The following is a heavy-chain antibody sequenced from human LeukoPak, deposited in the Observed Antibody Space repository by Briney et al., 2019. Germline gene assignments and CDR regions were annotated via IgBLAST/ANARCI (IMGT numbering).Heavy chain of an antibody. D-gene: IGHD6-19*01. CDR2: IYYSGST. CDR1: GGSISSYY. Sequence: SETLPLTCTVSGGSISSYYWSWIRQPPGKGLEWIGYIYYSGSTNYNPSLKSRVTISVDTSKNQFSLKLSSVTAADTAVYYCARLNQTYSSGWHAPYWYFDLWGRGTLVTVSS. V-gene: IGHV4-59*08. J-gene: IGHJ2*01. CDR3: ARLNQTYSSGWHAPYWYFDL.